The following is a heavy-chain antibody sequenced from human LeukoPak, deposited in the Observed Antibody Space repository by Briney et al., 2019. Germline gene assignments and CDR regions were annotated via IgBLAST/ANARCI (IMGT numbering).Heavy chain of an antibody. J-gene: IGHJ6*02. V-gene: IGHV1-58*01. CDR1: GFTFTSSA. D-gene: IGHD2-15*01. CDR2: IVVGSGNT. CDR3: AADVPAYCSGGSCSLTYYYGMDV. Sequence: SVKVSCKASGFTFTSSAVQWVRQARGQRLEWIGCIVVGSGNTNYAQKFQERVTITRDMSTSTAYMELSSLRSEDTAVYYCAADVPAYCSGGSCSLTYYYGMDVWGQGTLVTVSS.